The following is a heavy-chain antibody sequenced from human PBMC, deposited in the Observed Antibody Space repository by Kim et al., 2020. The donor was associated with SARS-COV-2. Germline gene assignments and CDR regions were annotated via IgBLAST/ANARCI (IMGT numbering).Heavy chain of an antibody. V-gene: IGHV3-7*03. CDR1: GFNFYDSW. D-gene: IGHD1-1*01. CDR2: IKEDVNEE. J-gene: IGHJ4*02. CDR3: AGVHWNV. Sequence: GGSLRLSCAASGFNFYDSWLNWVRQAPGKGLEWVASIKEDVNEERYVDSVKGRFTFFRDTAKRSLFLQLNSLRVDDTAVYYCAGVHWNVWGQGTLVTVSS.